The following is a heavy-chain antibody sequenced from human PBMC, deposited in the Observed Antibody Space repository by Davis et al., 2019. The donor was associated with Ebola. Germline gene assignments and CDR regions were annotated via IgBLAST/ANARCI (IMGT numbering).Heavy chain of an antibody. J-gene: IGHJ6*03. D-gene: IGHD1-20*01. Sequence: GESLKISCVASGFTFSNSAIIWVRQAPGKGLEWVSGVSGSGVSTYYADSVKGRFTVSRDNSKNTLYLQMNSLRAEDTAVYYCAKCITTKQYYYYMDVWGKGTTVTVSS. CDR3: AKCITTKQYYYYMDV. CDR1: GFTFSNSA. CDR2: VSGSGVST. V-gene: IGHV3-23*01.